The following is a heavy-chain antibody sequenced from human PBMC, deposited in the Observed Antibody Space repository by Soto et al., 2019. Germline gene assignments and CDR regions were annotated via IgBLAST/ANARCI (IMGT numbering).Heavy chain of an antibody. J-gene: IGHJ4*02. Sequence: GGSLRLSCAASGFTFSSYWMHWVRQAPGKGLVWVSRINSDGSSTSYADSVKGRFTISRDNAKNTLYLQMNSLRAEDTAVYYCARRGYCTNGVCYIGFDYWGQGTLVTVSS. D-gene: IGHD2-8*01. V-gene: IGHV3-74*01. CDR3: ARRGYCTNGVCYIGFDY. CDR2: INSDGSST. CDR1: GFTFSSYW.